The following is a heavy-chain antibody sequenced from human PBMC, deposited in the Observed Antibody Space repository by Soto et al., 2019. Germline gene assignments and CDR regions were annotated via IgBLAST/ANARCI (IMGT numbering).Heavy chain of an antibody. CDR2: TSYDGTNK. CDR3: ARWGTTGGLDV. V-gene: IGHV3-30*05. Sequence: QVQLVESGGGVVQPGTSLRVSCVASGFTFRSYVIHWVRQAPGKGLEWVALTSYDGTNKYYGDSVRGRFTISRDNSRNTVDLQMDSLRGGGTAVYYCARWGTTGGLDVWGQGTLVS. D-gene: IGHD3-16*01. CDR1: GFTFRSYV. J-gene: IGHJ1*01.